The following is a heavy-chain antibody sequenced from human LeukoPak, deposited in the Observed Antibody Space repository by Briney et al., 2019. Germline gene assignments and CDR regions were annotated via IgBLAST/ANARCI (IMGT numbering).Heavy chain of an antibody. CDR3: AEEGRITMIVEG. V-gene: IGHV3-21*01. CDR1: GFTFSTYA. Sequence: GGSLRLSCAASGFTFSTYAMSWVRQAPGKGLEWVSSISSSSSYIYYADSVKGRFTISRDNAKNSLYLQMNSLRAEDTAVYYCAEEGRITMIVEGWGQGTLVTVSS. D-gene: IGHD3-22*01. CDR2: ISSSSSYI. J-gene: IGHJ4*02.